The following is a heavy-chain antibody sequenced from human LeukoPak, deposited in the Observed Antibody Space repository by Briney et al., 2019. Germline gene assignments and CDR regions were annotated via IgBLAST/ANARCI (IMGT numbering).Heavy chain of an antibody. CDR2: ISGSGSSS. CDR3: ARGGFGGYDSNFDY. V-gene: IGHV3-23*01. CDR1: GFTFNNYA. J-gene: IGHJ4*02. D-gene: IGHD5-12*01. Sequence: GGSLRLSCAASGFTFNNYAMSWVRQAPRKGLEWVSAISGSGSSSYYADPVKRRFTISRDSSKNTLYLQMNSLRAEDTAVYYCARGGFGGYDSNFDYWGQGALLADSS.